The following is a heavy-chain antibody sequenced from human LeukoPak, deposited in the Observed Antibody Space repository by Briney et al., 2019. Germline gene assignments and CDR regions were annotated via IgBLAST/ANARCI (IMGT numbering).Heavy chain of an antibody. D-gene: IGHD3-22*01. CDR2: INNSAST. J-gene: IGHJ4*02. V-gene: IGHV4-34*01. CDR1: GGSFSGYY. Sequence: SETLSLTCAGYGGSFSGYYLSWIRQPPGKGLEWIGEINNSASTNYKPSLKSLVPVSVGTSKTQFSLKLSYVTAADTAVYYCARGMHYYDSSGYYRWAPLDYWGQGTLVTVSS. CDR3: ARGMHYYDSSGYYRWAPLDY.